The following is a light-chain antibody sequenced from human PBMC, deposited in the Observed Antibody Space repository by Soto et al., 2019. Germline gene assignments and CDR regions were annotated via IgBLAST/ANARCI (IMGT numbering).Light chain of an antibody. CDR1: NSDVGTYNY. V-gene: IGLV2-11*01. J-gene: IGLJ2*01. CDR2: DVT. CDR3: CCWSYAGSSSFRVL. Sequence: QSALTQPRSVSGSPGQSVTISCTGTNSDVGTYNYVSWYQQHPGKAPKLIIYDVTKRPSGVPDRYSGSKSGNTASLIISGLQAADEAEYYCCCWSYAGSSSFRVLFGGGTQLTVL.